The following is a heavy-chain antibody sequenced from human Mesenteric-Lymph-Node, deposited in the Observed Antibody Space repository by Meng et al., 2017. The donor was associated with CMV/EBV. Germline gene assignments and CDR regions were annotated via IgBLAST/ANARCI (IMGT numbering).Heavy chain of an antibody. CDR2: ISTTGTSI. Sequence: GGSLRLSCEGSAFTFGDYYMSWIRQAPGKGLEWISYISTTGTSIYYSDSVKGRFSISRDNAKNALYLQMNSLRADDTGVYYCARDEKGYVGVWIAFDIWGQGTMVTVSS. V-gene: IGHV3-11*04. CDR1: AFTFGDYY. J-gene: IGHJ3*02. D-gene: IGHD4-23*01. CDR3: ARDEKGYVGVWIAFDI.